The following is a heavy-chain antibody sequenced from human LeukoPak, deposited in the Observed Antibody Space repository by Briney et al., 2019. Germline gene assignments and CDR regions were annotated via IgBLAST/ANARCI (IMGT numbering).Heavy chain of an antibody. D-gene: IGHD3-22*01. V-gene: IGHV3-73*01. CDR3: TRDYYDSSGYSDAFEI. CDR1: EGTFSSYA. J-gene: IGHJ3*02. CDR2: IRSKANSYAT. Sequence: KVSCKASEGTFSSYAISWVRQASGKGLEWVGRIRSKANSYATAYAASVKGRFTISRDDSKNTAYLQMNSLKTEDTAVYYCTRDYYDSSGYSDAFEIWGQGTMVTVSS.